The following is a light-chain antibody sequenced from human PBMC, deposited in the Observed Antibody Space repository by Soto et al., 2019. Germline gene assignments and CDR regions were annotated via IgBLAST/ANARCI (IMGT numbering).Light chain of an antibody. CDR3: QQYNNWPLP. V-gene: IGKV3-15*01. Sequence: EIVMTQSPATLSVSPGERATVSYRASQSVSSNLAWYQQKPGQAPRLLIYCASTRATGIPARFSGSGSGTEFTLTISSLQSEDFAVYYCQQYNNWPLPFGQGTKVEIK. J-gene: IGKJ1*01. CDR2: CAS. CDR1: QSVSSN.